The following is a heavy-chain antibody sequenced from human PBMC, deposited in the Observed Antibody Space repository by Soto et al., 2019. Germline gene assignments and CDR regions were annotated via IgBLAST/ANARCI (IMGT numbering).Heavy chain of an antibody. CDR1: GFTFSSYS. V-gene: IGHV3-21*06. J-gene: IGHJ6*02. Sequence: EVQLVESGGGLVKPGGSLRLSCAASGFTFSSYSMNWVRQAPGKGLEWVSYISSSSSYIYYADSVKGRFTISRDNAKNSLYLQMNRLRAEDTAVYYGARDVSTRYYYYGMDVWGQGTTVTVSS. D-gene: IGHD2-2*01. CDR2: ISSSSSYI. CDR3: ARDVSTRYYYYGMDV.